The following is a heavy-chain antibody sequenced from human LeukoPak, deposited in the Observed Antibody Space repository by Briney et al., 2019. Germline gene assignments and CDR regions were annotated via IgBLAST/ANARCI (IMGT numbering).Heavy chain of an antibody. J-gene: IGHJ4*02. V-gene: IGHV3-23*01. D-gene: IGHD3-3*01. CDR1: GFIFTKFN. Sequence: PGGSLRLSCAASGFIFTKFNMTWVRQAPGKGLEWVSRISVSGDTTYYADSVKGRFTISRDNSKNTLFLQMNSLRAEDTAVYYCARAGLSYYDFWSGYLDYWGQGTLVTVSS. CDR2: ISVSGDTT. CDR3: ARAGLSYYDFWSGYLDY.